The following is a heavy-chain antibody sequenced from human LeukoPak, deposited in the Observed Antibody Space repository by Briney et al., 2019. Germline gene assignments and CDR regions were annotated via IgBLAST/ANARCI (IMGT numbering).Heavy chain of an antibody. Sequence: GSLRLSCAASGFTFSSYAMSWVRQAPGKGLEWVSAISGSGGSTYYADSVKGRFTISRDNSKNTLYLQMNSLRAEDTAVYYCAKDRIRSSSARTLDYWGQGTLVTVSS. CDR2: ISGSGGST. CDR3: AKDRIRSSSARTLDY. V-gene: IGHV3-23*01. D-gene: IGHD6-6*01. J-gene: IGHJ4*02. CDR1: GFTFSSYA.